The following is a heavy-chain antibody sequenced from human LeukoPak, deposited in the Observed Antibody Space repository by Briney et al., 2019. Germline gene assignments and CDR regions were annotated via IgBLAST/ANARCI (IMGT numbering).Heavy chain of an antibody. J-gene: IGHJ5*02. V-gene: IGHV4-59*08. CDR3: ARITVGDFWSGYYTARWFDH. CDR2: IYYSGST. D-gene: IGHD3-3*01. CDR1: GGSISSYY. Sequence: PSETLSLTCTVSGGSISSYYWSWIRQPPGKGLEWIGYIYYSGSTNYNPSLKSRVTISVDTSKNQFSLKLSSVTAADTAVYYCARITVGDFWSGYYTARWFDHWGQGTLVTVSS.